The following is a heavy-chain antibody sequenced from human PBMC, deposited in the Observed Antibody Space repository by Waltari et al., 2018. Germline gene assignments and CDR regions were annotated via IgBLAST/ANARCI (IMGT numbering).Heavy chain of an antibody. D-gene: IGHD6-13*01. CDR2: ISGSGGST. J-gene: IGHJ4*02. V-gene: IGHV3-23*04. CDR3: ANVIAAAGKADY. CDR1: GFTFSSYA. Sequence: EVQLVESGGGLVQPGGSLRLSCAASGFTFSSYAMSWVRQAPGKGLEWVSAISGSGGSTYYADSVKGRFTISRDNSKNTLYLQMNRLRAEETAVYYWANVIAAAGKADYWGQGTLVTVSS.